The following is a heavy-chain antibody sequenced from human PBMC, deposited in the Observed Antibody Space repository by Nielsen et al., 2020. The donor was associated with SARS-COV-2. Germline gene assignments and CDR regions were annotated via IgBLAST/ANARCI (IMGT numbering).Heavy chain of an antibody. Sequence: SLKISCAASGFTFDDYAMHWVRQAPGKGLEWVSGISWNSGSIGYADSVKGRFTISRDNAKNSLYLQMNSLRAEDTAVYYCAREAVAGTVGDYWGQGTLVTVSS. CDR2: ISWNSGSI. CDR3: AREAVAGTVGDY. J-gene: IGHJ4*02. V-gene: IGHV3-9*01. D-gene: IGHD6-19*01. CDR1: GFTFDDYA.